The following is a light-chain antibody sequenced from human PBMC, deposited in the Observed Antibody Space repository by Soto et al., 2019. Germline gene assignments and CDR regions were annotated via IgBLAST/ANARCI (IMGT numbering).Light chain of an antibody. CDR1: QSVRNY. V-gene: IGKV3-11*01. Sequence: IVFAQSPTPPAFSSGGGAPLSCMASQSVRNYLAWYQQKPGQAPRLLIYDASNRATGIPARFRGSGSGTDFTLSITSLEPEDIAVYYCQQRSSWPLTFGGGTKVDIK. J-gene: IGKJ4*01. CDR3: QQRSSWPLT. CDR2: DAS.